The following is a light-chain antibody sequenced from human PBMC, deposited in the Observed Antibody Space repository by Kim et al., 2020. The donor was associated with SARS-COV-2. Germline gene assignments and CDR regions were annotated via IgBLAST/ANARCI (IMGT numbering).Light chain of an antibody. J-gene: IGLJ3*02. CDR2: GKN. V-gene: IGLV3-19*01. Sequence: ALGQTVRITCQGYSLRIYYASWYQQKPGQAPVLFIYGKNNRPSGIPDRFSGSSSGNTASLTITGAQAEDEADYYCNSRDSSGNLWVFGGGTQLTVL. CDR1: SLRIYY. CDR3: NSRDSSGNLWV.